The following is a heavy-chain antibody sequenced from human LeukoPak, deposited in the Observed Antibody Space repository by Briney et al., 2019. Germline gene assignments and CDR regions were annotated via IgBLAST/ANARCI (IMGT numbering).Heavy chain of an antibody. V-gene: IGHV4-34*01. CDR1: GGSFSGYC. CDR2: INHSGST. Sequence: SETLSLTCAVYGGSFSGYCWSWIRQPPGKGLEWIGEINHSGSTNYNPSLKSRVTISVDTSKYQFSLKLSSVTAADTAVYYCARKRRKGWFDPWGQGTLVTVSS. CDR3: ARKRRKGWFDP. J-gene: IGHJ5*02.